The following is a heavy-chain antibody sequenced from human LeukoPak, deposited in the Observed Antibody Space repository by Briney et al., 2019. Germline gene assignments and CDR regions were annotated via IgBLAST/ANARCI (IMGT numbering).Heavy chain of an antibody. J-gene: IGHJ5*02. CDR2: IIPIFGTA. CDR3: ARVYSSSWYSWFDP. D-gene: IGHD6-13*01. V-gene: IGHV1-69*13. Sequence: GASVKVSCKASGYTFTNYGLNWVRQAPGQGLEWMGGIIPIFGTANYAQKFQGRVTITADESTSTAYMELSSLRSEDTAVYYCARVYSSSWYSWFDPWGQGTLVTVSS. CDR1: GYTFTNYG.